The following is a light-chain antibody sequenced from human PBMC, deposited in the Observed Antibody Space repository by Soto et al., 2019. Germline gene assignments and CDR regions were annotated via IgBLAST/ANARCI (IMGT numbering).Light chain of an antibody. V-gene: IGKV3-20*01. Sequence: EIVVTQSPGTLSLSPGERASLSCRASQSVSSSYLAWYQQKPGQAPRLLIYGASSRATGIPDRFSGSGSGTDFTLTISRLEPEDFAVYYCQQYGSSPFIFGPGTKVDIK. CDR1: QSVSSSY. CDR3: QQYGSSPFI. CDR2: GAS. J-gene: IGKJ3*01.